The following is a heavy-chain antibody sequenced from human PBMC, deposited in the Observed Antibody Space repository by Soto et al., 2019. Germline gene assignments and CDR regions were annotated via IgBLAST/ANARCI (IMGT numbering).Heavy chain of an antibody. CDR3: ARGLGITMVRGARGWFDP. V-gene: IGHV4-34*01. CDR1: GGSFSGYY. CDR2: INHSGST. J-gene: IGHJ5*02. D-gene: IGHD3-10*01. Sequence: QVQLQQWGAGLLKPSETLSLTCAVYGGSFSGYYWSWIRQPPGKGLEWIGEINHSGSTNYNPSLQSRVTISVDTSKNQCSLKLSSWTAADTAVYYCARGLGITMVRGARGWFDPWGQGTLVTVSS.